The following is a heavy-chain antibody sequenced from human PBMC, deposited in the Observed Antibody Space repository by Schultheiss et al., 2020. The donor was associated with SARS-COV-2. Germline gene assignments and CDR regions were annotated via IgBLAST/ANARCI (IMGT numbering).Heavy chain of an antibody. CDR3: ARAIIAVDPFDY. Sequence: SETLSLTCTVSGDSFSGSTHHWAWIRQPPGKGLEWIGEIYHSGSTNYNPSLKSRVTISVDKSKNQFSLKLSSVTAADTAVYYCARAIIAVDPFDYWGQGTLVTVSS. CDR2: IYHSGST. V-gene: IGHV4-39*07. J-gene: IGHJ4*02. D-gene: IGHD6-19*01. CDR1: GDSFSGSTHH.